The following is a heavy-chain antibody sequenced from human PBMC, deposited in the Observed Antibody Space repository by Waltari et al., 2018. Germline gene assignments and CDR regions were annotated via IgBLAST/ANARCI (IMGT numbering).Heavy chain of an antibody. Sequence: QVQLQQWGAGLLKPSETLSLTCAVYGGSFSGYYWSWIRQPPGKGLEWIGEINHSGSTNYNPSLKSRVTISVDTSKNQFSLKLSSVTAADTAVYYCARGPHYYGSGIRRGDYYYYMDVWGKGTTVTVSS. CDR1: GGSFSGYY. D-gene: IGHD3-10*01. J-gene: IGHJ6*03. CDR3: ARGPHYYGSGIRRGDYYYYMDV. V-gene: IGHV4-34*01. CDR2: INHSGST.